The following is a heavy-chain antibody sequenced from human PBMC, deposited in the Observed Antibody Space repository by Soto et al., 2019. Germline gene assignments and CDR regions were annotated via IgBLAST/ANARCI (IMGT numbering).Heavy chain of an antibody. CDR3: PTVDSSSSWSRYYYYGMDV. J-gene: IGHJ6*02. CDR1: GFTFSNAW. CDR2: IKSKTDGGKT. D-gene: IGHD6-6*01. Sequence: EVQLVESGVGLVKPGVSLRLSCAASGFTFSNAWMNWVRQAPGKVLELVGRIKSKTDGGKTDYAAPGKGRFTISRDDSKHTLYLQMNSLKTEDTAVYYCPTVDSSSSWSRYYYYGMDVWGQGTTVTVSS. V-gene: IGHV3-15*07.